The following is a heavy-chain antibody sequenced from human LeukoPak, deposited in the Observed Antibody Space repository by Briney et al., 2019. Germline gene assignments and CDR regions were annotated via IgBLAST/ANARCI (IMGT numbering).Heavy chain of an antibody. V-gene: IGHV1-2*04. Sequence: GASVKVSCKASGYTFTGYYMHWVRQAPGQGLEWMGWINPNSGGTNYAQKFQGWVTMTRDTSISTAYMELSRLRSDDTAVYYCARGRIYSSSALPAGYWGQGTLVTVSS. J-gene: IGHJ4*02. CDR1: GYTFTGYY. D-gene: IGHD6-6*01. CDR2: INPNSGGT. CDR3: ARGRIYSSSALPAGY.